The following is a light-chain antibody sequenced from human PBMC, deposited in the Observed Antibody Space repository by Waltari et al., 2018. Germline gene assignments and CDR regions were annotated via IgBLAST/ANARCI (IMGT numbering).Light chain of an antibody. CDR3: QKYNDVPQP. CDR2: AAS. Sequence: DIQMTQSPSSLSASVGGRVTITCRASQDINNHLAWYQRKPGKLPQLLIYAASTLHSGVPPRFSGSRSGTEFTLTISSLQPEDFATYYCQKYNDVPQPFGGGTKVEIK. J-gene: IGKJ4*01. V-gene: IGKV1-27*01. CDR1: QDINNH.